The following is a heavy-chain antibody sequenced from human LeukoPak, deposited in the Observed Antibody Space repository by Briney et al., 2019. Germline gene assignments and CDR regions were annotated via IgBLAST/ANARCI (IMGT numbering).Heavy chain of an antibody. J-gene: IGHJ5*02. D-gene: IGHD1-20*01. CDR3: ASSITLDHWFDP. CDR2: ISYDGSDK. Sequence: GGSLRLYCAASGFTFSSNAMHWVRQAPGKGLEWVAVISYDGSDKYYPDSVKGRFTISRDNSKNTLYLQMDSLRAEDTAVYYCASSITLDHWFDPWGQGTLVTVSS. V-gene: IGHV3-30*01. CDR1: GFTFSSNA.